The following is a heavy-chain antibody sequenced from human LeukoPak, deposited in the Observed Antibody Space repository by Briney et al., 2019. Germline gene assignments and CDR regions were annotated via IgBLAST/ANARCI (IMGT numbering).Heavy chain of an antibody. V-gene: IGHV3-23*01. Sequence: SGGSLRLSCAASGFTFSSYAMSWVRQAPGKGLEWVSAISGSAGSTYYADSVKGRFTISRDNSKNTLYLQMNSLRAEDTAVYYCARAIGYSYGYSFDYWGQGTLVTVSS. J-gene: IGHJ4*02. CDR3: ARAIGYSYGYSFDY. CDR1: GFTFSSYA. CDR2: ISGSAGST. D-gene: IGHD5-18*01.